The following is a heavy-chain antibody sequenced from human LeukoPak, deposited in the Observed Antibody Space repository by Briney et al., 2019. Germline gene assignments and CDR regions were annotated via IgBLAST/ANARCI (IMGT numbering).Heavy chain of an antibody. J-gene: IGHJ4*02. D-gene: IGHD1-26*01. CDR2: ISPGGGTT. CDR3: AKGGPTGSNYFDF. V-gene: IGHV3-23*01. CDR1: GFAFGSEA. Sequence: GGSLRLSCAVSGFAFGSEAMSWVRQSPARGLEWVASISPGGGTTYYADSVKGRFTVSRDNSKTTLYLQMNSLRADDTAVYYCAKGGPTGSNYFDFWGQGTLVTVSS.